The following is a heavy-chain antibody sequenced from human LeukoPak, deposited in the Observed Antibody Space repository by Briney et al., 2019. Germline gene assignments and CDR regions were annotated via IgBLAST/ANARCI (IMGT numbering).Heavy chain of an antibody. J-gene: IGHJ6*03. Sequence: ASVKVSCKASGYTFTSYGISWVRQAPGQGLEWMGWISAYNGNTNYAQKLQGRVTMTTDTSTSTAYMELRSLRSDDTAVYYCARRTERHYYYYMDVWGKGTTVTVSS. CDR1: GYTFTSYG. CDR3: ARRTERHYYYYMDV. CDR2: ISAYNGNT. V-gene: IGHV1-18*01.